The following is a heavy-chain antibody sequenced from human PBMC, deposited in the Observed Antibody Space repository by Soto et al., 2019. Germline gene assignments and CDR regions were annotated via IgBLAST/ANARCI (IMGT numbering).Heavy chain of an antibody. CDR3: AKDGDILSGHPEYFQH. Sequence: GGSLRLSCAASGFTFSSYAMSWVRQAPGKGLECVSSISGGGGSTYYADSVKGRFTISRDNSKNTPYLQMNSLRAEDTADYYCAKDGDILSGHPEYFQHWGQGTLVTVSS. D-gene: IGHD3-9*01. CDR1: GFTFSSYA. CDR2: ISGGGGST. J-gene: IGHJ1*01. V-gene: IGHV3-23*01.